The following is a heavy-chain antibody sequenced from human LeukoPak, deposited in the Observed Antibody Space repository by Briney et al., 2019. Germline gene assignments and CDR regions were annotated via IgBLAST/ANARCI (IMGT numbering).Heavy chain of an antibody. Sequence: SETLSLTCTVSGGSVSSADYYWSWIRQPPGKGLEWIVEINHSGSTNYNPSLKSRVTISVDTSKNQFSLKLSSVTAADTAVYYCARWDSSGWYYYYYGMDVWGQGTTVTVSS. J-gene: IGHJ6*02. CDR3: ARWDSSGWYYYYYGMDV. D-gene: IGHD6-19*01. CDR1: GGSVSSADYY. CDR2: INHSGST. V-gene: IGHV4-34*01.